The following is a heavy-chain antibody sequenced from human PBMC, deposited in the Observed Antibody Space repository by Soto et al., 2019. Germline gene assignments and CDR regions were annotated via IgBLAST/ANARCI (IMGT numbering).Heavy chain of an antibody. CDR1: GYSFTSYW. J-gene: IGHJ6*02. Sequence: PGESLKISCKGSGYSFTSYWISLVRQIPWKGLEWMGRIDPSDSYTNYSPSFQGHVTISADKSISTAYLQWSSLKASDTAMYYCARHGWGRSSPAPYYYYGMEVWGQGTTLTVSS. CDR2: IDPSDSYT. CDR3: ARHGWGRSSPAPYYYYGMEV. V-gene: IGHV5-10-1*01. D-gene: IGHD3-16*01.